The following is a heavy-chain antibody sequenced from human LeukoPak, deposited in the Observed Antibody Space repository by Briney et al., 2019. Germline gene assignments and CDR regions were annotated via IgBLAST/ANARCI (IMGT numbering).Heavy chain of an antibody. D-gene: IGHD6-6*01. CDR1: GYTFTDYH. Sequence: GASVKVSCKASGYTFTDYHVHWVRQAPGQGLEWMGWINPNSGGTNYAGKFQGRVTVTSDTSISTAYMELSGLRSDDTAVYYCARRYTDSSEGFDYWGQGTLVTVPS. CDR2: INPNSGGT. V-gene: IGHV1-2*02. J-gene: IGHJ4*02. CDR3: ARRYTDSSEGFDY.